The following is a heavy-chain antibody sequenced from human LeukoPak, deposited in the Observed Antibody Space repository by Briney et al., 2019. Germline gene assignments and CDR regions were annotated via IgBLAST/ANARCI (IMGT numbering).Heavy chain of an antibody. V-gene: IGHV3-30*03. J-gene: IGHJ4*02. D-gene: IGHD3-10*01. CDR2: IAYDGSNK. CDR3: ARYYGSGSLDY. Sequence: GGCLRLSCAAAGFTFSDYGMHWVRQAPGKGLECVGLIAYDGSNKYYADSVKGRFTISRDTSKHTLHLQMDSLRVEHTAMYYCARYYGSGSLDYWGQGTLVTVSS. CDR1: GFTFSDYG.